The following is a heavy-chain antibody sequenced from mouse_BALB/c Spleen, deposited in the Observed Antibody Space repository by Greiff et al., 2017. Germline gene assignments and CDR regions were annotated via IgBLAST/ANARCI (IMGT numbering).Heavy chain of an antibody. CDR2: INPSNGRT. Sequence: VQLQQPGAELVKPGASVKLSCKASGYTFTSYWMHWVKQRPGQGLEWIGEINPSNGRTNYNEKFKSKATLTVDKSSSTAYMQLSSLTSEDSAVYYCAITGIYDYEAFAYWGQGTLVTVSA. D-gene: IGHD2-4*01. J-gene: IGHJ3*01. CDR1: GYTFTSYW. CDR3: AITGIYDYEAFAY. V-gene: IGHV1S81*02.